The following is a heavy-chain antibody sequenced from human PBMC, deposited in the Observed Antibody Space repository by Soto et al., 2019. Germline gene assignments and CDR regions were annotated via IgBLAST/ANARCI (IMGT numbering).Heavy chain of an antibody. Sequence: SETLSLTCTVSGGSINRSSYYWGWIRQPPGKGLEWIGSIYHSGSTYYNPSLKSRVTISVDTSKNKISLKVSSVTAADTAVYYCARLNDYVEFFQHWGQGSLVTVSS. CDR1: GGSINRSSYY. CDR2: IYHSGST. CDR3: ARLNDYVEFFQH. V-gene: IGHV4-39*01. D-gene: IGHD4-17*01. J-gene: IGHJ1*01.